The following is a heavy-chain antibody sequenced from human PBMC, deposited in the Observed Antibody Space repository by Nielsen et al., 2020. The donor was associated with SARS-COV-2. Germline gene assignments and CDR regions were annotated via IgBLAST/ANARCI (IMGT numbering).Heavy chain of an antibody. Sequence: WVRQAPGQGLEWMGIINPSGSSTSYAQKFQGRVTMTRDTSTSTVYMELSSLRSEDTAVYYCARAGFLEWNPFDYWGQGTLVTVSS. D-gene: IGHD3-3*01. CDR2: INPSGSST. J-gene: IGHJ4*02. V-gene: IGHV1-46*01. CDR3: ARAGFLEWNPFDY.